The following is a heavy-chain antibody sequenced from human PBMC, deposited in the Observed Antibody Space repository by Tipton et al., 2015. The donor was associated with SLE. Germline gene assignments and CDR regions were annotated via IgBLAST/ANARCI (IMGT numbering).Heavy chain of an antibody. J-gene: IGHJ3*02. D-gene: IGHD3-10*01. Sequence: TLSLTCAVYGGTSRDYFWRWIRQPPGKGLEWIGEVSHRGTTNYNPSLDSRVTISLDRFNNKFTLKMTSVTAADTAVYYCATFRDMVQGVIGAFNIWGQGTMVTVSS. CDR2: VSHRGTT. CDR3: ATFRDMVQGVIGAFNI. V-gene: IGHV4-34*08. CDR1: GGTSRDYF.